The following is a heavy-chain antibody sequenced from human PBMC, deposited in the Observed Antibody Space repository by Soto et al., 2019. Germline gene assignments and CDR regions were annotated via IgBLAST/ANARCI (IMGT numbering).Heavy chain of an antibody. CDR1: GFTFSSYA. CDR2: ISGSGGST. CDR3: AKGFYYYDSRSIFRVWYYFDY. J-gene: IGHJ4*02. V-gene: IGHV3-23*01. Sequence: GGSLRLSCAASGFTFSSYAMSWVRQAPGKGLEWVSAISGSGGSTYYVDSVKGRFTISRDNSKNTLYLQMNSLRAEDTAVYYCAKGFYYYDSRSIFRVWYYFDYWGQGTLVTVSS. D-gene: IGHD3-22*01.